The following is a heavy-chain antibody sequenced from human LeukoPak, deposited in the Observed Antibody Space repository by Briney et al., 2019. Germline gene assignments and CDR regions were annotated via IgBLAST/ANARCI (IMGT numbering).Heavy chain of an antibody. CDR1: GVSFSGYY. Sequence: SETLSLTCAVYGVSFSGYYWSWIRQPPGKGLEWIGEINHSGSTNYNPSLKSRVTISVDTSKNQFSLKLSSVTAADTAVYYCARGGDSSGYYHFDYWGQGTLVTVSS. J-gene: IGHJ4*02. D-gene: IGHD3-22*01. CDR3: ARGGDSSGYYHFDY. V-gene: IGHV4-34*01. CDR2: INHSGST.